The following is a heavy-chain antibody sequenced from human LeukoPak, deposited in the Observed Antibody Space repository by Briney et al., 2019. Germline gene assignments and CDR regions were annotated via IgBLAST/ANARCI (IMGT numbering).Heavy chain of an antibody. CDR1: GFTFSSYA. J-gene: IGHJ6*04. CDR2: ISGSGDRT. Sequence: PGGSLRLSCADSGFTFSSYAMSWVRQAPGKGLEWVSSISGSGDRTYYPDSVKGRFTISRDNAKNSLYLQMNSLRAEDTAVYYCAELGITMIGGVWGKGTTVTISS. CDR3: AELGITMIGGV. D-gene: IGHD3-10*02. V-gene: IGHV3-23*01.